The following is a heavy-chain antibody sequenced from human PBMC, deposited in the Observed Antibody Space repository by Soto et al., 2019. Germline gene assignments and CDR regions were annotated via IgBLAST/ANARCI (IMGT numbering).Heavy chain of an antibody. D-gene: IGHD3-10*01. V-gene: IGHV2-5*02. CDR3: AHSSYYGSGSLDY. CDR1: GFSLSPGVG. CDR2: IYWDDDK. Sequence: QITLKESGPTLVKPTQTLTLTCTFSGFSLSPGVGVGWIRQPPGKALECLALIYWDDDKRYSSSLKSRLTITKDTSKDQVVLITTNMDPVDTATYYCAHSSYYGSGSLDYWGQGILVTVSS. J-gene: IGHJ4*02.